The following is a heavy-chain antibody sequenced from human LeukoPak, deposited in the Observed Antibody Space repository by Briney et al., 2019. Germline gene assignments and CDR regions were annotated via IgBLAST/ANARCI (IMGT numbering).Heavy chain of an antibody. J-gene: IGHJ5*02. D-gene: IGHD3-10*01. CDR1: GGSISSSSYY. Sequence: SETLSLTCTVSGGSISSSSYYWGWIRQPPGKGPEWIGSIYYSGSTNYNPSLKSRVTISLDTSKNQFSLKLSSVTAADTAVYYCARGSLSYYYGSEGGWFDPWGQGTLVTVSS. V-gene: IGHV4-39*07. CDR3: ARGSLSYYYGSEGGWFDP. CDR2: IYYSGST.